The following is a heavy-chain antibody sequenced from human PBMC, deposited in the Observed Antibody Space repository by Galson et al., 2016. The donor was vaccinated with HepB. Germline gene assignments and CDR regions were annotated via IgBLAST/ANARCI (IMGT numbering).Heavy chain of an antibody. V-gene: IGHV3-33*01. CDR2: IWYDGSDQ. CDR3: ATSILAAGIFSD. D-gene: IGHD6-13*01. Sequence: SLRLSCAASGFSFSTHGINWVRQAPGRGLEWVAVIWYDGSDQYYADSVKGRFTISRDNSKSILYLQMNSLRAEDTAVYYCATSILAAGIFSDWGQGTLVTVSS. CDR1: GFSFSTHG. J-gene: IGHJ1*01.